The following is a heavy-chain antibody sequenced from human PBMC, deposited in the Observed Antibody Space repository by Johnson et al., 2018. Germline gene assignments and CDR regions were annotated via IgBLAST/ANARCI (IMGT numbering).Heavy chain of an antibody. V-gene: IGHV3-30*18. J-gene: IGHJ6*03. Sequence: QVQLVQSGGGVVRPGRSLGLSCAASGFTFSSYGMHWVRQAPGKGLEWVVVISYDGSNKYYADSVKGRFTISRDNSKNTLYMQMNSLRAEDTAVYYCAKEYDLWSGYYRDYYYYYMDVWGKGTTVPVSS. CDR1: GFTFSSYG. CDR2: ISYDGSNK. D-gene: IGHD3-3*01. CDR3: AKEYDLWSGYYRDYYYYYMDV.